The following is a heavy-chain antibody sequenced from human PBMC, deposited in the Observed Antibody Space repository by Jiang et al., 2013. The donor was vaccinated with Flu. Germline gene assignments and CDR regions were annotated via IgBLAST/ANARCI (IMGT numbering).Heavy chain of an antibody. CDR1: GYSFTSYW. D-gene: IGHD3-3*01. CDR3: ARRGTIFDYYYGMDV. V-gene: IGHV5-51*03. Sequence: GAEVKKPGESLKISCKGSGYSFTSYWIGWVRQMPGKGLEWMGIIYPGDSDTRYSPSFQGQVTISADKSISTAYLQWSSLKASDTAMYYCARRGTIFDYYYGMDVWGQGTTVTVSS. J-gene: IGHJ6*02. CDR2: IYPGDSDT.